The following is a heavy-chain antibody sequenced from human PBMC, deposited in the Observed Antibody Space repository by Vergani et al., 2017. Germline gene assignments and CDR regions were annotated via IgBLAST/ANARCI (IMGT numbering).Heavy chain of an antibody. D-gene: IGHD3-22*01. CDR1: GGSISSGGYS. CDR2: IYHSGST. Sequence: QLQLQESGSGLVKPSQTLSLTCAVSGGSISSGGYSWSWIRQPPGKGLEWIGYIYHSGSTYYNPSLKSRVTISVDRSKNQFSLKLSSVTAADTAVYYCARDRRYYYDSSGYYPDAFDIWGQGTMVTVSS. CDR3: ARDRRYYYDSSGYYPDAFDI. J-gene: IGHJ3*02. V-gene: IGHV4-30-2*01.